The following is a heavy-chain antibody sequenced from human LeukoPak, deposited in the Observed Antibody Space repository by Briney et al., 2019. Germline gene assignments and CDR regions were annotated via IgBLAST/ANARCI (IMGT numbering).Heavy chain of an antibody. CDR3: ARDPGLSYFDY. V-gene: IGHV4-34*01. D-gene: IGHD2-21*01. CDR2: INHSGST. Sequence: SETLSLTCAVYGGSFSGYYWSWIRQPPGKGLEWIGEINHSGSTNYNPSLKSRVTISVDTSKNQFSLKLSSVTAADTAVYYCARDPGLSYFDYWGQGTLVTVSS. CDR1: GGSFSGYY. J-gene: IGHJ4*02.